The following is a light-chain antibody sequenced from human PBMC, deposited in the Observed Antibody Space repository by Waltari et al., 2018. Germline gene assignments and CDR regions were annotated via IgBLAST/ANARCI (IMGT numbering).Light chain of an antibody. Sequence: SYELTQPSSVSVSPGQTARITCSGAVLAKKYARWFQQKPGQAPVLVIYKDSERPSGIPERFSGSSSGTTVTLTISGAQVEDEADYYCYSAADNNSEVFGGGTKLNVL. V-gene: IGLV3-27*01. CDR1: VLAKKY. J-gene: IGLJ2*01. CDR3: YSAADNNSEV. CDR2: KDS.